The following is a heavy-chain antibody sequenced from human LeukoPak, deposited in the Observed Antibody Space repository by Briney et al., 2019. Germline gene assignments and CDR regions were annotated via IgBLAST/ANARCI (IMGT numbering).Heavy chain of an antibody. V-gene: IGHV4-30-2*01. Sequence: SETLSLTCAVSGGSISSGGYSWSWIRQPPGKGLEWIGYIYHSGSTNYNPSLKSRVTISVDTSKNQFFLKLSSVTAADTAVYYCARTGYDPGAFDIWGQGTMVTVSS. J-gene: IGHJ3*02. D-gene: IGHD1-14*01. CDR2: IYHSGST. CDR1: GGSISSGGYS. CDR3: ARTGYDPGAFDI.